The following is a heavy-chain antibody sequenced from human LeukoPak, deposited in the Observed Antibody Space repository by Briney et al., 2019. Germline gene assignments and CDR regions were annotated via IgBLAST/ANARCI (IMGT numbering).Heavy chain of an antibody. CDR1: GYTFTSYG. Sequence: ASVKASCKASGYTFTSYGISWVRQAPGQGLEWMGWISAYNGNTNYAQKLQGRVTMTTDTSTSTAYMELRSLRSDDTAVYYCAREGHDYSYYYGMDVWGQGTTVTVSS. CDR3: AREGHDYSYYYGMDV. CDR2: ISAYNGNT. D-gene: IGHD4-4*01. V-gene: IGHV1-18*01. J-gene: IGHJ6*02.